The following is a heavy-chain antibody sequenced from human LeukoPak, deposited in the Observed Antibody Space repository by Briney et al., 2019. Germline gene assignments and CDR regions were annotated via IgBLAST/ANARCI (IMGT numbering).Heavy chain of an antibody. D-gene: IGHD3-3*01. V-gene: IGHV4-30-2*01. Sequence: TASETLSLTCAVSGGSISSGGYSWSWIRQPPGKGLEWIGYIYHSGSTYYNPSLKSRVTISVDRSKNQFSLKLSSVTAADTAVYYCARNRHYDFWSGGFDYWGQGTLVTVPS. CDR2: IYHSGST. CDR3: ARNRHYDFWSGGFDY. CDR1: GGSISSGGYS. J-gene: IGHJ4*02.